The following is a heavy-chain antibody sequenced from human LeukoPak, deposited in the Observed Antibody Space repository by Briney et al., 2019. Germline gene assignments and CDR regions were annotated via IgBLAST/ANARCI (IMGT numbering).Heavy chain of an antibody. CDR3: AREGQWELLEGIRAFDI. CDR2: ISWNSGSI. V-gene: IGHV3-9*01. D-gene: IGHD1-26*01. J-gene: IGHJ3*02. Sequence: GRSLRLSCAASGFTFDDYAMHWVRQAPGKGLEWVSGISWNSGSIGYADSVKGRFTISRDNAKNSLYLQMNSLRAEDTAVYYCAREGQWELLEGIRAFDIWGQGTMVTVSS. CDR1: GFTFDDYA.